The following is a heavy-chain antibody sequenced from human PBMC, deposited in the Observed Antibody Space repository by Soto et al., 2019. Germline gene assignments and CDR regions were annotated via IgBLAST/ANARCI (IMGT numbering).Heavy chain of an antibody. CDR3: ARDLDGSGSYYTDY. CDR1: GYTFNIYG. D-gene: IGHD3-10*01. J-gene: IGHJ4*02. V-gene: IGHV1-18*01. CDR2: ISPYNGNQ. Sequence: KVSCKASGYTFNIYGINWVRQAPGQGLEWMGWISPYNGNQKYAQNLQGRVTMTTDTSTSTAYMELRSLRSDDTAMYYCARDLDGSGSYYTDYWDQGTLVTVCS.